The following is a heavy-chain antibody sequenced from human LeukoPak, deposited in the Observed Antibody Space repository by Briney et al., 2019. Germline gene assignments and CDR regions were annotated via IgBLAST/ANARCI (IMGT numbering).Heavy chain of an antibody. CDR2: IYYSGST. V-gene: IGHV4-59*01. CDR3: ARTHMVRGVDAFDI. D-gene: IGHD3-10*01. J-gene: IGHJ3*02. CDR1: GGSISSYY. Sequence: PSETLSLTCTVSGGSISSYYWSWIRQPPGKGLEWIGYIYYSGSTNYNPSLKSRVTISVDTSKNQFSLKPSSVTAADTAVYYCARTHMVRGVDAFDIWGQGTMVTVSS.